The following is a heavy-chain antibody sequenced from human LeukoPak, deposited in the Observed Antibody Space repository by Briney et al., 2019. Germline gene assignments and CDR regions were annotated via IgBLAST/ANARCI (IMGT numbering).Heavy chain of an antibody. V-gene: IGHV1-8*03. CDR1: GYTFTSYD. Sequence: ASVKVSCKASGYTFTSYDINWVRQAPGQWLEWMGWMNPNSGNTGYAQKFQGRVTITRNTSISTAYMELSSLRSEDTAVYYCAREGDDYGANWFDPWGQGTLVTVSS. CDR2: MNPNSGNT. D-gene: IGHD4-17*01. CDR3: AREGDDYGANWFDP. J-gene: IGHJ5*02.